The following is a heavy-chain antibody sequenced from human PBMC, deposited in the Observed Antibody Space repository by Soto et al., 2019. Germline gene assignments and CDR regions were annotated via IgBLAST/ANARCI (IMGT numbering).Heavy chain of an antibody. V-gene: IGHV1-3*01. CDR2: ISGDSGNT. CDR1: GYAFTSYA. D-gene: IGHD6-19*01. CDR3: ERDGVAAGNINFDY. J-gene: IGHJ4*01. Sequence: GASVTVSCTASGYAFTSYAMHWVREAPGQRLEWMGWISGDSGNTKYSPKLQDRVTITRDTSASTAYMELSSLRSEDTALYYCERDGVAAGNINFDYWGQGTLVTVSS.